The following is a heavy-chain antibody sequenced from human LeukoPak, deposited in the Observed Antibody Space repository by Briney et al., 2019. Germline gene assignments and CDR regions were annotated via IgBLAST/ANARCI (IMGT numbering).Heavy chain of an antibody. V-gene: IGHV4-39*07. J-gene: IGHJ4*02. D-gene: IGHD3-16*02. Sequence: SETLSLTYTVSGGSITSSSYYWGWIRQPPGKGLEWIGSIYYSGSPYYNPSLKSRVTISLDTSKKQFSLKLSSVTAADTAVYYCATGELSLSPFDYWGQGTLVTVSS. CDR3: ATGELSLSPFDY. CDR2: IYYSGSP. CDR1: GGSITSSSYY.